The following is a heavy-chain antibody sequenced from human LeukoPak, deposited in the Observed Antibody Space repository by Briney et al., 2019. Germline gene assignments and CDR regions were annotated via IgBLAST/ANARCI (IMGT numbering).Heavy chain of an antibody. D-gene: IGHD3-16*01. CDR3: ARRRGPYCFGY. V-gene: IGHV4-39*01. CDR1: GGSINSSGYY. Sequence: PSETLSLTCTVSGGSINSSGYYWGWLRQPPGKGLEWIASIHYSGSTSYNPSFKSRVTISIDTSKYQFSLKLSSVTAADTAVYYCARRRGPYCFGYWGQGTLVSVSS. CDR2: IHYSGST. J-gene: IGHJ4*02.